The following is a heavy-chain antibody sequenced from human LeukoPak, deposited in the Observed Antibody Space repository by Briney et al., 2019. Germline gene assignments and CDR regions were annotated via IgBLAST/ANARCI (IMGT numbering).Heavy chain of an antibody. Sequence: PGGSLTLSCAASGFTFSTYCMHWVRQPPGKGLVWVSRINSDGSSTSYADSVKGRFTISRDNAKNTLYLQMNSLRAEDTAVYYCARVEGAPRDYWGQGTLVTVSS. CDR2: INSDGSST. CDR3: ARVEGAPRDY. CDR1: GFTFSTYC. J-gene: IGHJ4*02. V-gene: IGHV3-74*01. D-gene: IGHD1-26*01.